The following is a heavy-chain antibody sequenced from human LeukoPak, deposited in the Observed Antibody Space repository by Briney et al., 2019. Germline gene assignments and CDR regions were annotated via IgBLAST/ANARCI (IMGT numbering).Heavy chain of an antibody. CDR1: GFTFSSYA. V-gene: IGHV3-23*01. J-gene: IGHJ4*02. Sequence: GGSLSLSCAASGFTFSSYAMSWVPQAPGKGREWVSAISGSGGSTYYADSVKGRFTISGDNSKNTLYLQMNSLRAEDTAVYYCAKDPVVVAATHDYWGQGTLVTVSS. CDR3: AKDPVVVAATHDY. D-gene: IGHD2-15*01. CDR2: ISGSGGST.